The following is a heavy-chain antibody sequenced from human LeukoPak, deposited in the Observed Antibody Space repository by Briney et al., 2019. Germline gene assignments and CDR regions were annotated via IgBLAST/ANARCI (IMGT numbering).Heavy chain of an antibody. CDR2: IYSGGST. V-gene: IGHV3-53*05. CDR3: AKDSLRRPGYCSSTSCSYYYYYGMDV. D-gene: IGHD2-2*01. CDR1: GFTVSSNY. Sequence: GGSLRLSCAASGFTVSSNYMSWVRQAPGKGLEWVSVIYSGGSTYYADSVKGRFTISRDNAKNSLYLQMNSLRAEDTALYYCAKDSLRRPGYCSSTSCSYYYYYGMDVWGQGTTVTVSS. J-gene: IGHJ6*02.